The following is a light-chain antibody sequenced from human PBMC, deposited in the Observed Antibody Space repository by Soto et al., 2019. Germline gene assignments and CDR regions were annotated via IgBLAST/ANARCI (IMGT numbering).Light chain of an antibody. J-gene: IGKJ1*01. Sequence: EIVLTQSPGTLSLSPGERATLSCRASQTINSNYLVWFQQKPGQALRLLIYGASSRATGIPDRFSGSGSGTDFTLTISSLEPEDFAVYYCQQCDRSPWTFGQGTKVEIK. CDR3: QQCDRSPWT. CDR1: QTINSNY. CDR2: GAS. V-gene: IGKV3-20*01.